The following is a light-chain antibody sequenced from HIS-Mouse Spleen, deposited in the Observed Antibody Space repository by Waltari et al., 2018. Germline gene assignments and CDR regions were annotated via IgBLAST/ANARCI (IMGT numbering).Light chain of an antibody. CDR2: DGS. V-gene: IGLV3-21*03. CDR1: NIGSKS. Sequence: SYVLTQPPSVSVAPGKTARITCGGNNIGSKSVHWYQQKPGQAPVLVVYDGSDRPSGIPERFSGSNSGNTATLTISRVEAGDEADYYGQVWDSSSDHVVFGGGTKLTVL. CDR3: QVWDSSSDHVV. J-gene: IGLJ2*01.